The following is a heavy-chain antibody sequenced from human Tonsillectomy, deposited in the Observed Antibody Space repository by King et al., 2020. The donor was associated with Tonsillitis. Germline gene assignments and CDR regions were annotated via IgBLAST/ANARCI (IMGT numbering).Heavy chain of an antibody. CDR2: INHSGST. D-gene: IGHD5-24*01. CDR1: GGSFSGYY. Sequence: VQLQQWGAGLLKPSETLSLTCAVYGGSFSGYYWSWIRQPPGKGLEWMGEINHSGSTNYNPSLKIRVTISVDTSKNQFSLKLSSVTAADTAVYYCAREGVKRWLQLKIFDYWGQGTLVTVSS. CDR3: AREGVKRWLQLKIFDY. V-gene: IGHV4-34*01. J-gene: IGHJ4*02.